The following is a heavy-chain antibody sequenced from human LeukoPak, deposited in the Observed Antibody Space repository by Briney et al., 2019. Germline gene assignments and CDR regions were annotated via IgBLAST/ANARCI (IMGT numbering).Heavy chain of an antibody. CDR3: ARDHPLGVYSFDY. CDR1: GFTFSSYS. CDR2: ISSSSSYI. V-gene: IGHV3-21*01. D-gene: IGHD3-3*01. Sequence: GGSPRLSCAASGFTFSSYSMNWVRQAPGKGLEWVSSISSSSSYIYYADSVKGRFTISRDNAKNSLYLQMNSLRAEDTAVYYCARDHPLGVYSFDYWGQGTLVTVSP. J-gene: IGHJ4*02.